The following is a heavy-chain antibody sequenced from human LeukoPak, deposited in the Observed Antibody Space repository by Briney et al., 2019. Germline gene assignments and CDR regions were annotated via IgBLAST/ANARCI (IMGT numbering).Heavy chain of an antibody. CDR3: ARAHYYDSSGLDF. J-gene: IGHJ4*02. V-gene: IGHV3-48*03. CDR2: ISSSGSTI. Sequence: GGSLRLSCAASGFTFSSYEMNWVRQAPGKGLEWVSYISSSGSTIYYADSVKGRFTISRDNAKNSLYLQMNSLRAEDTAVYYCARAHYYDSSGLDFWGQGTLVTVSS. D-gene: IGHD3-22*01. CDR1: GFTFSSYE.